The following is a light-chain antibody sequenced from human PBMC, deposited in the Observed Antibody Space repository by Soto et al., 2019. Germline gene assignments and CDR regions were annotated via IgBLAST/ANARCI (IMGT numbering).Light chain of an antibody. Sequence: DIQMTQSPSSLSASLGDRVTITCRPSESIRNELHWFQQRPGKAPRLLIYDTFTLQSGVPSRFSGSVSGTEFSLTISSLQAGDSAIYYCQQSLTTPWTFGQGTKVEI. CDR1: ESIRNE. J-gene: IGKJ1*01. V-gene: IGKV1-39*01. CDR2: DTF. CDR3: QQSLTTPWT.